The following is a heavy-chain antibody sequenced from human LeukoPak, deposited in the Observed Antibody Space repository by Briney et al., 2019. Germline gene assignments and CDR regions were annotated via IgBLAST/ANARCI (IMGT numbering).Heavy chain of an antibody. V-gene: IGHV3-30*02. Sequence: GGSLRLSCAASGFTFSSYGMHWVRQAPGKGLEWVAFIRYDGSNKYYADSVKGRFTISRDNSKNTLYLQMNSLRAEDTAVYYCAKDFSVVIASGDYFDYWGQGTPVTVSS. D-gene: IGHD2-21*01. CDR1: GFTFSSYG. CDR2: IRYDGSNK. CDR3: AKDFSVVIASGDYFDY. J-gene: IGHJ4*02.